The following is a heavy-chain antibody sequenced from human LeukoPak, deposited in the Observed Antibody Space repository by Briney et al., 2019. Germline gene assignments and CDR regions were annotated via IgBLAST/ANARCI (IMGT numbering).Heavy chain of an antibody. J-gene: IGHJ4*02. Sequence: SETLSLTCTVSGGSISSSYYYWGWIRQPPGKGLEWIGSIYSSGSTYYNPSLKSRVTISVDTSKNQFSLKLSSVTAADTAVYYCARGLYFDYWGQGTLVTVSS. D-gene: IGHD5-12*01. CDR3: ARGLYFDY. CDR1: GGSISSSYYY. CDR2: IYSSGST. V-gene: IGHV4-39*01.